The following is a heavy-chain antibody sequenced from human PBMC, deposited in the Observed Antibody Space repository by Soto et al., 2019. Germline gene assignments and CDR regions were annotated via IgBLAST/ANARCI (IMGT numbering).Heavy chain of an antibody. J-gene: IGHJ3*01. CDR2: ISDSGGST. CDR1: GFIFSSYV. D-gene: IGHD3-10*01. CDR3: AKGTTNHFGYAFDV. V-gene: IGHV3-23*01. Sequence: EVQLLESGGDLVQPGGSLRLSCAASGFIFSSYVMGWVRQAPGKGLQWVSSISDSGGSTYYADSVKGRFTISRDNSKNTLYLEMNSLRAEDTAMYSCAKGTTNHFGYAFDVWGQGTMVTVSS.